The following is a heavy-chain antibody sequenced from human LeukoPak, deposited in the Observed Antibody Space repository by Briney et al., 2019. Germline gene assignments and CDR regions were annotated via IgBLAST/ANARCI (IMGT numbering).Heavy chain of an antibody. CDR1: GDSLTSGTFY. Sequence: SETLSLTCTVSGDSLTSGTFYWAWLRQPPGQGLEWLATVYYTGRTYSNPSLKSRVTISMDTSKTQFSLHLRSVVAQDTAVYYCARHSGPGSLSRPFDPWGQGTLVPVSS. CDR3: ARHSGPGSLSRPFDP. D-gene: IGHD2-15*01. J-gene: IGHJ5*02. V-gene: IGHV4-39*01. CDR2: VYYTGRT.